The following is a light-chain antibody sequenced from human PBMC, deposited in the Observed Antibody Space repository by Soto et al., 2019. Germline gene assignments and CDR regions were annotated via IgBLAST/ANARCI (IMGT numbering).Light chain of an antibody. CDR1: QSVTNNY. V-gene: IGKV3-20*01. J-gene: IGKJ2*01. Sequence: EIVLTQSPGTLSLSPGERATLSCSASQSVTNNYLAWYQHKPGQAPRCLIYGAAIRSTGIPDRFSGSGSGTDFTLTIIRLEAEDFAVYYWQQYGTYLTCGQGPKLEIK. CDR2: GAA. CDR3: QQYGTYLT.